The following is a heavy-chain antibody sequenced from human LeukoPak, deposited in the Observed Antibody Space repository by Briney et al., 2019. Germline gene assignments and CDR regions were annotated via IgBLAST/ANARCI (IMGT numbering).Heavy chain of an antibody. J-gene: IGHJ4*02. Sequence: PGGSLRPSCAASGFTVSSNHMSWVRQAPGKGLEWVSVIYSGGSTYYADSVKGRFTISRDNSKNTLYLQMNSLRAEDTAVYYCASHSSSWYGFDYWGQGTPVTVSS. CDR2: IYSGGST. CDR1: GFTVSSNH. D-gene: IGHD6-13*01. CDR3: ASHSSSWYGFDY. V-gene: IGHV3-53*01.